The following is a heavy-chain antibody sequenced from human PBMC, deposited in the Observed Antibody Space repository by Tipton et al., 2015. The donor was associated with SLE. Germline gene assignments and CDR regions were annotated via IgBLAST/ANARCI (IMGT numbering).Heavy chain of an antibody. J-gene: IGHJ4*02. CDR1: GGSISSYY. D-gene: IGHD3-16*01. Sequence: TLSLTCTVSGGSISSYYWSWIRQPPGKGLEWIGYIHTSGSFNYNPSLESRVTISVDTSKNQFSLNLRSVTASDAAVYYCASGGGNYYFDFWGQGTRVTVSS. V-gene: IGHV4-4*08. CDR2: IHTSGSF. CDR3: ASGGGNYYFDF.